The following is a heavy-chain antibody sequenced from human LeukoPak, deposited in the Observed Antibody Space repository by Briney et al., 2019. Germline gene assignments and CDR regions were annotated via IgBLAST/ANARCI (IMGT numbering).Heavy chain of an antibody. J-gene: IGHJ6*03. D-gene: IGHD3-22*01. CDR3: ARIPYDSSGYWRHYYYYMDV. Sequence: KTSETLSLTCTVSGGSISSGSYYWSWIRQPAGKGLECIGRMPISGSSNYNPSLKSRVTISVDTSKNQFSLKLSSVTAADTAVYYCARIPYDSSGYWRHYYYYMDVWGKGTTVTISS. CDR2: MPISGSS. CDR1: GGSISSGSYY. V-gene: IGHV4-61*02.